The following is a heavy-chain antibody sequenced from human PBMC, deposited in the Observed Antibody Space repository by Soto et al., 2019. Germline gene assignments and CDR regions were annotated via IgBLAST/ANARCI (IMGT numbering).Heavy chain of an antibody. J-gene: IGHJ4*01. CDR1: GGSFSGYY. CDR3: AREFPLNSSVTPLAY. D-gene: IGHD3-22*01. V-gene: IGHV4-34*01. Sequence: QVQLQQWGAGLLKPSETLSLTCAVYGGSFSGYYWSWIRQPPGKGLEWIGEINHSGSTNYNPSLRGRVTIPVAPPKNQFPLNPSSVTAAARPVYSCAREFPLNSSVTPLAYWGQETWSPSPQ. CDR2: INHSGST.